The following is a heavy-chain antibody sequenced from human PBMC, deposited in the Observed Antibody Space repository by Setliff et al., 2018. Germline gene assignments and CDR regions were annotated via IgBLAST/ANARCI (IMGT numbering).Heavy chain of an antibody. Sequence: ASVKVSCKASGYTFSSYAMGWMRQAPGQRLEWMGRVNPKNGGILYSQKFEGRVSMTGDRTISTVYMDLRSLTFDDTAVYYCARPRSNYNRGAFSIWGQGTMVTVSS. J-gene: IGHJ3*02. CDR1: GYTFSSYA. D-gene: IGHD3-10*01. V-gene: IGHV1-2*06. CDR3: ARPRSNYNRGAFSI. CDR2: VNPKNGGI.